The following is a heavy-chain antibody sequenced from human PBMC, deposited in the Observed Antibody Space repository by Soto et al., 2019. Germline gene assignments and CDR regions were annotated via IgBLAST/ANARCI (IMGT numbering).Heavy chain of an antibody. Sequence: GGSLRLSCAASGFTFSNAWINWVRQAPGKGLEWVGRIKSKTDGGTTDYAAPVKGRFAISRDDSNNMVYLQMNSMKIEDTAVYYCTTDSYSTIIIVRFDYWGHGTLVTVSS. V-gene: IGHV3-15*07. CDR1: GFTFSNAW. CDR3: TTDSYSTIIIVRFDY. CDR2: IKSKTDGGTT. J-gene: IGHJ4*01. D-gene: IGHD3-22*01.